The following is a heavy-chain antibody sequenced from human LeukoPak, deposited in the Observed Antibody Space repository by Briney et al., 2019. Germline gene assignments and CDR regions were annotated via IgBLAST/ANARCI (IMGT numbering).Heavy chain of an antibody. Sequence: SETLSLTCTVSGGSISSGDYYRSWIRQPPGKGLEWIGYIYYSGSTYYNPSLKSRVTISVDTSKNQFSLKLSSVTAADTAVYYCARALPDSSGLGFDYWGQGTLVTVSS. D-gene: IGHD3-22*01. J-gene: IGHJ4*02. CDR2: IYYSGST. CDR3: ARALPDSSGLGFDY. V-gene: IGHV4-30-4*01. CDR1: GGSISSGDYY.